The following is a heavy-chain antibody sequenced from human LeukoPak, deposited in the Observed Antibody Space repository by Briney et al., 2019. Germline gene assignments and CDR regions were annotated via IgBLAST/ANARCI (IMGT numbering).Heavy chain of an antibody. D-gene: IGHD5-24*01. J-gene: IGHJ6*02. CDR2: IIPILGIA. V-gene: IGHV1-69*04. CDR3: AGDGYKGDYYYYGMDV. Sequence: ASVKVSCKASGGTFSSYAISWVRQAPGQGLEWMGRIIPILGIANYAQKFQGRVTITADKSTSTAYMELSSLRSEDTAVYYCAGDGYKGDYYYYGMDVWGQGTTVTVSS. CDR1: GGTFSSYA.